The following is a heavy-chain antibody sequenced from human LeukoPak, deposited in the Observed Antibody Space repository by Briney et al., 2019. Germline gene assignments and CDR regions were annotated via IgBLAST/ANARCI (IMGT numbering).Heavy chain of an antibody. CDR2: IYYSGST. V-gene: IGHV4-31*03. CDR1: GGSFSSGGYY. Sequence: PSQTLSLTCTVSGGSFSSGGYYWSWIRQQPGKGLEWIGYIYYSGSTSCNPSLKSRLSISVDTSKNQFSLKLSSVTAADTAVFYCAGAPRVTSRERDFFYYLDVWGKGTTVTVSS. D-gene: IGHD4-17*01. J-gene: IGHJ6*03. CDR3: AGAPRVTSRERDFFYYLDV.